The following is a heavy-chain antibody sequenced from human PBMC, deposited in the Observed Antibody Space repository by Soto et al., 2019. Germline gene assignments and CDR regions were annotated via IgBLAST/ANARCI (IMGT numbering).Heavy chain of an antibody. CDR2: ISYSGST. CDR1: GASITTYY. CDR3: ARDLKEYCSDGKCNWFDP. V-gene: IGHV4-59*01. J-gene: IGHJ5*02. D-gene: IGHD2-15*01. Sequence: QVQLQESGPGLVKPSDTLSLTCTVSGASITTYYWSWIRQPPGKGLEWIGYISYSGSTDYNPSLKSRVTISLDASKNQISLQVRSATAADAAVYYCARDLKEYCSDGKCNWFDPWGQGPLVTVSS.